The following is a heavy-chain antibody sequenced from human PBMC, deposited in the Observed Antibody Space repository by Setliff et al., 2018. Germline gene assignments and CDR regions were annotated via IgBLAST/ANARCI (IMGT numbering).Heavy chain of an antibody. D-gene: IGHD6-13*01. CDR2: IYYSGST. V-gene: IGHV4-39*01. Sequence: PSETLSLTCTVSGGSISSSSYYWDWIRQPPGKGLEWIGSIYYSGSTYYNPSLKSRVTISVDTSKNQFSLKLSSVTAADTAVYYCARQAPSSSWTYYYYYGMDVWGQGTTVTVSS. J-gene: IGHJ6*02. CDR1: GGSISSSSYY. CDR3: ARQAPSSSWTYYYYYGMDV.